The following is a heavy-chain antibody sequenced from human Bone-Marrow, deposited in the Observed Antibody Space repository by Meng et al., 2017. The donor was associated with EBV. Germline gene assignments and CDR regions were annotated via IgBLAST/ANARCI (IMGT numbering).Heavy chain of an antibody. D-gene: IGHD1-14*01. Sequence: VGSGAAFVQPGGSLRLSCAASEFTFSRYWMHWVRQAPVEGLVWVSRINEDGATTNYADSVKGRFTISRDNARNTLYLQMNSLRAEDTAVYYCSRDLAGSDDYWGQGTLVTVSS. CDR3: SRDLAGSDDY. V-gene: IGHV3-74*01. CDR1: EFTFSRYW. CDR2: INEDGATT. J-gene: IGHJ4*02.